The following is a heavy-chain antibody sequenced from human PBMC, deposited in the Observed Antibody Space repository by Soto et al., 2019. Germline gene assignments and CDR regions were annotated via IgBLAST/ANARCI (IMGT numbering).Heavy chain of an antibody. CDR3: ARTRAAVDY. V-gene: IGHV4-39*07. CDR2: IYYSGST. Sequence: PSETLSLTCTVSGGSISSSSYYWGWIRQPPGKGLEWIGSIYYSGSTYYNPSLKSRVTISVDTSKNQFSLKLSSVTAEDTAVYYCARTRAAVDYWGQGTLVTVSS. CDR1: GGSISSSSYY. D-gene: IGHD6-13*01. J-gene: IGHJ4*02.